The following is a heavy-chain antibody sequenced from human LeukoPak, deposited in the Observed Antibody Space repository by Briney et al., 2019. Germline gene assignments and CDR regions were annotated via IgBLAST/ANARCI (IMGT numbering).Heavy chain of an antibody. V-gene: IGHV3-9*03. Sequence: GRSLTLSCAASGFTFDDYSMRWVRQAPGKCLEWVSGISGNSVNIGYADSVKGRFTISRDNAKNSLYLQMNSLRAEDMALYYCAKDISGSLDYWGQGTLVTVSS. D-gene: IGHD1-26*01. CDR1: GFTFDDYS. J-gene: IGHJ4*02. CDR2: ISGNSVNI. CDR3: AKDISGSLDY.